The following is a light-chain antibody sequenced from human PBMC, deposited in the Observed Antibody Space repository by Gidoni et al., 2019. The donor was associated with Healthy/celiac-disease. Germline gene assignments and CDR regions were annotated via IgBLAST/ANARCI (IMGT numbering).Light chain of an antibody. Sequence: DIVLTQSPGTLSLSPRESATLSCRASQSVSSSYLAWYQQKPGQAPRLLIYGASSRATGIPDRFSGSGSGTDFTLTISRLEPEDFAVYYCQQYGSSPRLTFGGGTKVEIK. V-gene: IGKV3-20*01. J-gene: IGKJ4*01. CDR1: QSVSSSY. CDR2: GAS. CDR3: QQYGSSPRLT.